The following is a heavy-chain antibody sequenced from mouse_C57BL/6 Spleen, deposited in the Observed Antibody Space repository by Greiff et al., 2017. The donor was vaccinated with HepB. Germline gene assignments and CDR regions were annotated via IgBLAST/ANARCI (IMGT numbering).Heavy chain of an antibody. CDR2: ISGGGGNT. V-gene: IGHV5-9*01. CDR1: GFTFSSYT. J-gene: IGHJ4*01. D-gene: IGHD2-3*01. CDR3: ALMVTTYYAMDY. Sequence: DVQLVESGGGLVKPGGSLKLSCAASGFTFSSYTMSWVRQTPEKRLEWVATISGGGGNTYYPDSVKGRFTISRDKAKNTLYLQMSSLRSEDTALYYCALMVTTYYAMDYWGQGTSVTVSS.